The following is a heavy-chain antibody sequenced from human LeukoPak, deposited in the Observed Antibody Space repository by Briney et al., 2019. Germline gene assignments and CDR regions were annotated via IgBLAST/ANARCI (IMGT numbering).Heavy chain of an antibody. CDR3: ARARVSGYCSSTSCYVNYYYGMDV. V-gene: IGHV4-34*01. CDR2: INHSGST. D-gene: IGHD2-2*01. CDR1: GGSFSGYY. J-gene: IGHJ6*04. Sequence: SETLSLTCAVYGGSFSGYYWSWIRQPPGKGLEWIGEINHSGSTNYNPSLKSRVTISVDTSKNQFSLKLSSVTAADTAVYYCARARVSGYCSSTSCYVNYYYGMDVWGKGTTVTVSS.